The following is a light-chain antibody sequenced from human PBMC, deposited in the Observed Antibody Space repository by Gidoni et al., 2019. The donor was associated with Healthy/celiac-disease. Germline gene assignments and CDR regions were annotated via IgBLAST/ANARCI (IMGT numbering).Light chain of an antibody. CDR1: QSISSY. J-gene: IGKJ2*01. Sequence: PSSLSASVGDRVTITCRASQSISSYLNWYQQKPGKAPKLLIYAASSLQSGVPTRFSGSGSGTDFTLTISSLQPEDFATYYCQQSYSTPYTFGQGTKLEIK. CDR2: AAS. V-gene: IGKV1-39*01. CDR3: QQSYSTPYT.